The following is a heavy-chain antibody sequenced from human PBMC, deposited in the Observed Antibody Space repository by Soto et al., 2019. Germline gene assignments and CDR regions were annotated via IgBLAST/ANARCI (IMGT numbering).Heavy chain of an antibody. D-gene: IGHD3-22*01. V-gene: IGHV3-30-3*01. J-gene: IGHJ6*02. Sequence: QVRLVESGGGVVQPGRSLRLSCAASGFTFSNYAMHWVRQAPGKGLEWVAVMSFDETKKYHAASVEGRFTISRDNSQNTLDLQMNSLRAEDTALYYCARSHATYYYDTTGFFFGLDVWGQGTTVVVSS. CDR3: ARSHATYYYDTTGFFFGLDV. CDR1: GFTFSNYA. CDR2: MSFDETKK.